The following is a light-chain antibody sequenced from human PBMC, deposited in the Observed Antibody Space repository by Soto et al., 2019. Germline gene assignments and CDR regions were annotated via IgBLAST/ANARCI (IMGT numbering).Light chain of an antibody. V-gene: IGKV1-5*03. CDR2: KAS. J-gene: IGKJ1*01. CDR1: QTINNW. Sequence: DIQLTQSPSTLSASVGDRVTITCRASQTINNWLAWYQQKPGEVPKLLIYKASNLESGVPSRFSGSGSGTEFTLTFSSLQPDDFATYYCHQYNNYPRTFGQGTKVEIK. CDR3: HQYNNYPRT.